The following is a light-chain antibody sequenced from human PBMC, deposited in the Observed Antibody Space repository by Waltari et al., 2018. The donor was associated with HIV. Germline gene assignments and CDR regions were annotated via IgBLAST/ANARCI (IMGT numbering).Light chain of an antibody. J-gene: IGKJ5*01. CDR3: QHYDNLPSIS. CDR2: HVS. CDR1: QDITS. V-gene: IGKV1-33*01. Sequence: DIQLTQSPSSLSVSVGERVTITCRASQDITSLNWYRQKPGKPPELLIYHVSFLASDVPSRFSGSGSGTHFSLTIDSLQSADFATYFCQHYDNLPSISFGLGTRLDLK.